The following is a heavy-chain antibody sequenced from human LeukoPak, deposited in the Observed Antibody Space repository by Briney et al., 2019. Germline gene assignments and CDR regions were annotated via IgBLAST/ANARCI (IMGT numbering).Heavy chain of an antibody. V-gene: IGHV1-69*05. CDR3: ARADIVVVPAAIRHYYYYYVDV. J-gene: IGHJ6*03. D-gene: IGHD2-2*02. CDR2: IIPIFCTA. Sequence: GASVNVSCKASGGTFSSYAISWVRQAPGQGLEWMGGIIPIFCTADYAQKPQGRDTITTDESTSTAYMELSSLRSEDTAVYYCARADIVVVPAAIRHYYYYYVDVWGKGTTVTVSS. CDR1: GGTFSSYA.